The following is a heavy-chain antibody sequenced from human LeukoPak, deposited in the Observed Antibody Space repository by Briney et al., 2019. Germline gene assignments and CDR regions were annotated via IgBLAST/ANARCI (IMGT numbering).Heavy chain of an antibody. J-gene: IGHJ4*02. D-gene: IGHD3-10*01. CDR3: ARDSSIDYGSGFVYDY. CDR2: VYHSGST. V-gene: IGHV4-4*02. Sequence: SGTLSLTCAVSGGSISSSNWWNWVRQPPGKGLEWIGEVYHSGSTHYNPSLKSRVTISVDKSKNQFSLKLSSVTAADTAVYYCARDSSIDYGSGFVYDYWGQGTLVTVSS. CDR1: GGSISSSNW.